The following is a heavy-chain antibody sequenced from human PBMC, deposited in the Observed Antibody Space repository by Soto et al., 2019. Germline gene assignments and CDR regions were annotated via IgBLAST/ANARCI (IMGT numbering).Heavy chain of an antibody. V-gene: IGHV4-39*01. CDR2: IYYSGST. CDR3: ARHLVVRRSYGMDV. D-gene: IGHD3-22*01. CDR1: GGSISSSSYY. Sequence: TSETLSLTCTVSGGSISSSSYYWGWIRQPPGKGLEWIGSIYYSGSTYYNPSLKSRVTISVDTSKNQFSLKLSSVTAADTAVYYCARHLVVRRSYGMDVWGQGTTVTVSS. J-gene: IGHJ6*02.